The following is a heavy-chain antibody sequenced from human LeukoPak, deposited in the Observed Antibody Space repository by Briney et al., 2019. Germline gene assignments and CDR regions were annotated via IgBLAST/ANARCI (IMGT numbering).Heavy chain of an antibody. CDR2: INHIGTT. J-gene: IGHJ5*02. D-gene: IGHD3-10*01. Sequence: SGTLSLTCGVYGRSFNDHYWSWIRQPPGKGLEWIGEINHIGTTNYNPSLKSRVTISVDTSKNQISLKLSSVTAADTAVYYCARANITMVRGVIASFDPWGQGTLVTVSS. CDR3: ARANITMVRGVIASFDP. V-gene: IGHV4-34*01. CDR1: GRSFNDHY.